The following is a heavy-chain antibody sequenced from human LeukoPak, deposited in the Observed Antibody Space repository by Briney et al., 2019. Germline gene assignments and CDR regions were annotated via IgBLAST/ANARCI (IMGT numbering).Heavy chain of an antibody. CDR1: GYSFTSYW. V-gene: IGHV5-10-1*01. Sequence: HGESLKISCKGSGYSFTSYWISWVRQMPGKGLEWMGRIDPSDSYTNYSPSFQGHVTISADKSISTAYLQWSGLKASDTAMYYCAGAGIAVAGNAEYFQHWGQGTLVTVSS. D-gene: IGHD6-19*01. CDR2: IDPSDSYT. CDR3: AGAGIAVAGNAEYFQH. J-gene: IGHJ1*01.